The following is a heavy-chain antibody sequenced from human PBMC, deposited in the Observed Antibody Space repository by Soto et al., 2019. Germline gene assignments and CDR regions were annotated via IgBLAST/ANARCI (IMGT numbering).Heavy chain of an antibody. D-gene: IGHD3-22*01. V-gene: IGHV3-33*08. CDR2: IWYDGSNK. J-gene: IGHJ4*02. Sequence: HPGGSLRLSCAASGFTFSSYGMHWVRQAPGKGLEWVAVIWYDGSNKYYADSVKGRFTISRDNSKNTLYLQMNSLRAEDTAVYYCARDQGSSGYYGTLDYWGQGTLVTVSS. CDR3: ARDQGSSGYYGTLDY. CDR1: GFTFSSYG.